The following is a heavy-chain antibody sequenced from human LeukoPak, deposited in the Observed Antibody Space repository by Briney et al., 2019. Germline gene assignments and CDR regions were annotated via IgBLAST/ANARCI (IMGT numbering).Heavy chain of an antibody. CDR3: AKDMDGSSGGDAFDI. Sequence: GRSLRLSWAAAGFTFDDYAMHWVRQAPGKGLEWVSGISWNSGSIGYADSVKGRFTISRDNAKNSLYLQMNSLRAEDTALYYCAKDMDGSSGGDAFDIWGQGTMVTVSS. D-gene: IGHD3-22*01. V-gene: IGHV3-9*01. CDR2: ISWNSGSI. CDR1: GFTFDDYA. J-gene: IGHJ3*02.